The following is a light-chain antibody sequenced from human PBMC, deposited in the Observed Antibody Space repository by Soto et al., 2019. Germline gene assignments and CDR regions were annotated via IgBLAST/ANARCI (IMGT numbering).Light chain of an antibody. CDR1: SSNIGTYT. Sequence: QSVLTQPPSASGAPGQRVTISCSGSSSNIGTYTVNWYQQLPGTAPKLLIYGDDQRPSGVPDRFSGSKSGTSASLAISGLQSEDEAEYYCAAWDASLNGYVFAAGTKLTVL. CDR2: GDD. J-gene: IGLJ1*01. V-gene: IGLV1-44*01. CDR3: AAWDASLNGYV.